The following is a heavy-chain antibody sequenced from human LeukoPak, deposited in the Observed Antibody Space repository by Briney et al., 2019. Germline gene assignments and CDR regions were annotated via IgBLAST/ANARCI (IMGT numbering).Heavy chain of an antibody. CDR3: VRDLSRGWSPFDY. V-gene: IGHV3-74*03. J-gene: IGHJ4*02. Sequence: PGGSLRLSCAASGFTFSSYWMHWVRQAPGKGLVWVSRISSDGSSTTYADSVKGRFTISRDNAKNTLYVQMNSLSAEDTAVYYCVRDLSRGWSPFDYWGQGTLVTVSS. D-gene: IGHD6-19*01. CDR1: GFTFSSYW. CDR2: ISSDGSST.